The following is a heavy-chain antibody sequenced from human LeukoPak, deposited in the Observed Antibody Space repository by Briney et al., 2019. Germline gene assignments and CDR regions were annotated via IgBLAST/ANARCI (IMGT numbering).Heavy chain of an antibody. D-gene: IGHD3-16*01. CDR3: ARDGGPRDYYYMDV. V-gene: IGHV3-21*01. Sequence: GGSLRLSCAASGFTFSSYSMNWVRLAPGKGLEWVSSISSSSSYIYYADSVRGRFTISRDNAKNSLYLQMNSLRAEDTAVYYCARDGGPRDYYYMDVWGKGTTVTVSS. J-gene: IGHJ6*03. CDR1: GFTFSSYS. CDR2: ISSSSSYI.